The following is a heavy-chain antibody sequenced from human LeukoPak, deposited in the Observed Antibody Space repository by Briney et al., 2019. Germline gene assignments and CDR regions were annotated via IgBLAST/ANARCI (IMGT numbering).Heavy chain of an antibody. Sequence: GGSLRLSCAASGFTFSSCWMTWVREAPGKGLEWVANIRQDGSEKNCVDSVKGRFTISRDNAKISLYLQMNSLRAKATADYYCATFRYMDVWGKGTPVTVSS. J-gene: IGHJ6*03. D-gene: IGHD3-3*02. CDR2: IRQDGSEK. V-gene: IGHV3-7*01. CDR1: GFTFSSCW. CDR3: ATFRYMDV.